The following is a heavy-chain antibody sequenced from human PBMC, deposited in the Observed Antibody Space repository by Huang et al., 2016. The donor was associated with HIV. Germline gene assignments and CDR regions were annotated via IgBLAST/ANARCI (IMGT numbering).Heavy chain of an antibody. D-gene: IGHD3-22*01. V-gene: IGHV1-18*04. CDR1: GYTFTSYG. Sequence: QVQLVQSGAEVKKPGASVKVSCKASGYTFTSYGISWVRPAPGQGLEWMGWISAYKGNTNYAQKVQGRVTMTTDTSTSTAYMELRSLRSDDTAVYYCARLYYDSSGYYSKYFDLWGRGTLVTVSS. CDR2: ISAYKGNT. J-gene: IGHJ2*01. CDR3: ARLYYDSSGYYSKYFDL.